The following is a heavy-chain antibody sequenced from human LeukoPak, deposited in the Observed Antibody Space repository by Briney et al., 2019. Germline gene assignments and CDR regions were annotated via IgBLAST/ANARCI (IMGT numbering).Heavy chain of an antibody. Sequence: SETLSLTCAVYGASFSGSYWSWIRQPPGKGLEWIGEINHSGIINYNPSLKSRVTISVDTSKNQFSLKLSSVTAADTAVYYCARGIAVAGTYPGPYYFDYWGQGTLVTVSS. CDR3: ARGIAVAGTYPGPYYFDY. D-gene: IGHD6-19*01. V-gene: IGHV4-34*01. CDR1: GASFSGSY. CDR2: INHSGII. J-gene: IGHJ4*02.